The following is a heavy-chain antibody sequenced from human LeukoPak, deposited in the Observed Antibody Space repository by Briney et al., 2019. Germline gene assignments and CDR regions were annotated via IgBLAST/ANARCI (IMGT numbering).Heavy chain of an antibody. CDR1: GFTFSDYY. CDR3: VREARGYHYTYFDY. Sequence: PGGSLRLSWAASGFTFSDYYMSWIRQAPGKGREWGAAVSAGHHAFYAGSVKGRFTVSREDAKNSLYLQRNSLRAGDTAVYYCVREARGYHYTYFDYWGQGSLVTVSS. V-gene: IGHV3-13*01. CDR2: VSAGHHA. J-gene: IGHJ4*02. D-gene: IGHD5-18*01.